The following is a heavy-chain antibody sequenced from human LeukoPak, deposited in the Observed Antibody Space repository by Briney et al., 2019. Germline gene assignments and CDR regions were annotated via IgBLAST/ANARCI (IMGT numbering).Heavy chain of an antibody. V-gene: IGHV4-34*01. J-gene: IGHJ6*03. CDR3: ARHIYYYGSGSYYANYYYYYMDV. CDR1: GGSFSGYY. CDR2: INHSGST. Sequence: SETLSLTCAVYGGSFSGYYWSWIRQPPGKGPEWIGEINHSGSTNYNPSLKSRVTISVDTSKNQFSLKLSSVTAADTAVYYCARHIYYYGSGSYYANYYYYYMDVWGKGTTVTISS. D-gene: IGHD3-10*01.